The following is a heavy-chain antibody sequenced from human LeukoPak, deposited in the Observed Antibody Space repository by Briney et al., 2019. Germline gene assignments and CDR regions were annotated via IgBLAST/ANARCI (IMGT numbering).Heavy chain of an antibody. V-gene: IGHV1-24*01. J-gene: IGHJ5*02. CDR1: GYTLTELS. CDR3: ATVPIFGVVITPNWFDP. Sequence: EASVKVSCKVSGYTLTELSMHWVRQAPGKRLEWMGGFDPEDGETIYAQKFQGRVTMTEDTSTDTAYMELSSLRSEDTAVYYCATVPIFGVVITPNWFDPWGQGTLVTVSS. D-gene: IGHD3-3*01. CDR2: FDPEDGET.